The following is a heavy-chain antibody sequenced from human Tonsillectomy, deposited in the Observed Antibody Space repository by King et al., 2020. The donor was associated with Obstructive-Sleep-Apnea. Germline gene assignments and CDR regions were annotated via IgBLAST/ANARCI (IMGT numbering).Heavy chain of an antibody. CDR2: ISGSSGSI. J-gene: IGHJ4*02. V-gene: IGHV3-9*01. D-gene: IGHD1-7*01. CDR3: AKDIENYGFDY. Sequence: EVQLVESGGGLVQPGRSLRLSCAASGFTFDDYAMHWVRQAPGKVRGWGSGISGSSGSIGYAASVKGRFPISRDNAKNSLYLQMNSLRAEDTALYYCAKDIENYGFDYWGQGTLVTVSS. CDR1: GFTFDDYA.